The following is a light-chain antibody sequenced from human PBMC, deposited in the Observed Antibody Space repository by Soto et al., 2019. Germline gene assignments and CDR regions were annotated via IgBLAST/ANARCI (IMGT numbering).Light chain of an antibody. CDR2: EVS. Sequence: QSALTQPASVSGSPGQSITISCIGTSSDVGSYNLVSWYQQHPGKAPKVLIYEVSERPSGVPDRFSGSKSGTSASLAISGLRSEDEADYYCAAWDDSLSGWVFGGGTKVTVL. CDR1: SSDVGSYNL. V-gene: IGLV2-14*02. J-gene: IGLJ3*02. CDR3: AAWDDSLSGWV.